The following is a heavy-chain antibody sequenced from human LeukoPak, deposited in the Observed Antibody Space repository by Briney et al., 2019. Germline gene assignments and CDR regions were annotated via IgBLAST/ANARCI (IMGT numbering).Heavy chain of an antibody. V-gene: IGHV3-9*01. J-gene: IGHJ6*02. CDR2: ISWNSGSI. CDR1: GFTFDDYA. CDR3: AKGIAAAAPNYYYYYGMDV. D-gene: IGHD6-13*01. Sequence: PGGSLRLSCAASGFTFDDYAMHWVRQASGKGLEWVSGISWNSGSIGYADSVKGRFTISRDNAKNSLYLQMNSLRAEDTALYYCAKGIAAAAPNYYYYYGMDVWGQGTTVTVSS.